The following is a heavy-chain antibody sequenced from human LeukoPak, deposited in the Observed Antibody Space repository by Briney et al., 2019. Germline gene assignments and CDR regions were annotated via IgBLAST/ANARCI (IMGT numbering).Heavy chain of an antibody. D-gene: IGHD6-13*01. CDR2: ISGDGGST. Sequence: GGSLRLSRAASGFTFDDYAMHWVRQAPGKGLEWVSLISGDGGSTYYADSVKGRFTISRDNSKNSLYLQMNSLRTEDTALYYCAKSLYSSSWYGIDYWGQGTLVTVSS. J-gene: IGHJ4*02. CDR3: AKSLYSSSWYGIDY. CDR1: GFTFDDYA. V-gene: IGHV3-43*02.